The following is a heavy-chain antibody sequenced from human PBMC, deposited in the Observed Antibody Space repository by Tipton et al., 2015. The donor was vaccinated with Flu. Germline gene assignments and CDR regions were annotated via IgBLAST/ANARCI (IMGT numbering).Heavy chain of an antibody. CDR2: ISGGGST. CDR3: VRKGFGDY. V-gene: IGHV3-21*01. D-gene: IGHD3-10*01. Sequence: SLRLSCTASGFTLSPYGLTWVRQPPGKGLEWVSLISGGGSTYYADSVKGRFTISRDNAKNSLFLQMNSLRAEDTAVYYCVRKGFGDYWGQGILVTVSS. CDR1: GFTLSPYG. J-gene: IGHJ4*02.